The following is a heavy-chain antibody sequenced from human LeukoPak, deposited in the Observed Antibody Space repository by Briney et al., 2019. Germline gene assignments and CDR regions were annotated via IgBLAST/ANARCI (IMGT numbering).Heavy chain of an antibody. CDR2: ISGSGGST. V-gene: IGHV3-23*01. J-gene: IGHJ4*02. D-gene: IGHD6-19*01. CDR3: ANSPIAVAGTLDY. CDR1: GFTFSSYA. Sequence: GGSLRLSCAASGFTFSSYAMSWVRQAPGKGLEWVSAISGSGGSTYYADSVKGRFTISRDNSKNTPYLQMNSLRAEDTAVYYCANSPIAVAGTLDYWGQGTLVTVSS.